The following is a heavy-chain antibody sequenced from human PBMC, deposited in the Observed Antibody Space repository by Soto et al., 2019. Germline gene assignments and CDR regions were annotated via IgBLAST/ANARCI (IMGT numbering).Heavy chain of an antibody. J-gene: IGHJ3*01. V-gene: IGHV3-23*01. D-gene: IGHD2-2*01. CDR1: GFTFSSYA. Sequence: GGSLRLSCAASGFTFSSYAMSWVRQAPGKGLERVSAISGSGGDTYYADSVQGRFTISRDNSKNTLYLQMSSLRAEDTAVYYCAKHYCGSSTTCFDAFDFWGQGTMVTVSS. CDR2: ISGSGGDT. CDR3: AKHYCGSSTTCFDAFDF.